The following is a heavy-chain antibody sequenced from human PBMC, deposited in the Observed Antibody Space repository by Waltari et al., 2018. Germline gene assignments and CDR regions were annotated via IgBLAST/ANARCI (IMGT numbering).Heavy chain of an antibody. CDR2: ISSTGTYT. V-gene: IGHV3-21*01. Sequence: EVQLVESGGGLVKPGGSLRLSCAASGFTFSSYSRNWVRQAPGKGLEWIPSISSTGTYTHYADSVKGRFTISRDNAKNSLYLQMNSLRAEDTGVYWCATGGWGFYLDNWGQGTLVTFSS. D-gene: IGHD7-27*01. J-gene: IGHJ4*02. CDR3: ATGGWGFYLDN. CDR1: GFTFSSYS.